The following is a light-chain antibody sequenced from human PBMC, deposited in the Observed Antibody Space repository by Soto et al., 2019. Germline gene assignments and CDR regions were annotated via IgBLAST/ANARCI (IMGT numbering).Light chain of an antibody. Sequence: EIVLTQSPGTLSLSPGERATLSCRASQSVSSSYLAWYQHKPGQAPRLLIYGASSRATGIPDRFSGSGSVTEFTLTISRLEPEDFAVYYCQQYGSSPHTFGQGTKLEIK. CDR2: GAS. J-gene: IGKJ2*01. CDR1: QSVSSSY. V-gene: IGKV3-20*01. CDR3: QQYGSSPHT.